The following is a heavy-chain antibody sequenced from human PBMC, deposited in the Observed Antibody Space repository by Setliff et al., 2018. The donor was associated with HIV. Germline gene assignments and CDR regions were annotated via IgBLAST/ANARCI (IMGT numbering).Heavy chain of an antibody. CDR3: ARDEQYQLLLDY. Sequence: ASVKVSCKASGYNFFSYGISWVRQAPGQGLEWMGWISTFDGNTDYAQKVQGRVTKTTDSSTNTVYMELRSLRSDDTAVYYCARDEQYQLLLDYWGQGTLVTVSS. D-gene: IGHD2-2*01. CDR1: GYNFFSYG. CDR2: ISTFDGNT. V-gene: IGHV1-18*01. J-gene: IGHJ4*02.